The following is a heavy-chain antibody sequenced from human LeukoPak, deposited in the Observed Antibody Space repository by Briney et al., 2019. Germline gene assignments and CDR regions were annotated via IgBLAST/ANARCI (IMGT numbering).Heavy chain of an antibody. J-gene: IGHJ4*02. D-gene: IGHD4-17*01. CDR3: ARGAYGDK. CDR1: GYTFTSYY. CDR2: ISTQSGNT. Sequence: ASVKVSCKASGYTFTSYYMHWVRQAPGQGLEWMGWISTQSGNTNYAQKVQGRLTLTTDRSTNTAYMELRSLRSDDTAVYYCARGAYGDKWGQGTMATVSS. V-gene: IGHV1-18*04.